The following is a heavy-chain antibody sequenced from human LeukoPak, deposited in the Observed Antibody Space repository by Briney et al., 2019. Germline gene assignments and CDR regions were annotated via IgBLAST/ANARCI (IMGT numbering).Heavy chain of an antibody. CDR2: IYSGGST. J-gene: IGHJ4*02. Sequence: SGGSLRLSCAASGFTVSSNYMSWVRQAPGKGLEWVSVIYSGGSTYYADSVKGRFTISRDNSKNTLYLQMNSLRAEDTAVYYCARGARYCSTTSCYSYFDYWGQGTLVTVSS. D-gene: IGHD2-2*01. CDR1: GFTVSSNY. CDR3: ARGARYCSTTSCYSYFDY. V-gene: IGHV3-66*01.